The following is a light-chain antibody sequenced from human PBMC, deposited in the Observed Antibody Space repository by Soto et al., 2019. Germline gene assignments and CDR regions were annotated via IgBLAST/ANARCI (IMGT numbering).Light chain of an antibody. CDR1: QSVSSN. CDR2: GAS. J-gene: IGKJ1*01. V-gene: IGKV3-15*01. Sequence: EIVMTQSPATLSVSPGERATRSCRASQSVSSNLAWYQQKPGQAPRLLIYGASTRATGIPARFSGSGSGTEFTLTISSLQSEDFAVYYCQQYNNSPTFGQGTKVEIK. CDR3: QQYNNSPT.